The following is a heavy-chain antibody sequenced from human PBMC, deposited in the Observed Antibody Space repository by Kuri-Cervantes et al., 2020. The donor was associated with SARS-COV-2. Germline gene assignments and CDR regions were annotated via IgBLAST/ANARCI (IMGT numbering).Heavy chain of an antibody. V-gene: IGHV3-30*02. J-gene: IGHJ6*03. CDR3: ATGTTVTTGVYYYYYMDV. D-gene: IGHD4-17*01. Sequence: GESLKISCAASGFTFSTYGMHWVRQAPGKGLEWVAFIRYDGSDKYYGDSVKGRFTISRDNSKNTLYLQMNSLRAEDTAVYYCATGTTVTTGVYYYYYMDVWGKGTTVTVSS. CDR2: IRYDGSDK. CDR1: GFTFSTYG.